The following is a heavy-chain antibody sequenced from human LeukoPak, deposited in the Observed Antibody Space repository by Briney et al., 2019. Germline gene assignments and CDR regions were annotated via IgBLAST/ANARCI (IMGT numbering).Heavy chain of an antibody. J-gene: IGHJ6*03. Sequence: ASVKVSCKASGYTFTSYGISWVRQAPGQGLEWMGWISAYNGNTNYAQKLQGRVTMTTDTSTSTAYTELRSLRSDDTAVYYCARGLYYDFWSGYSSYYYYYMDVWGKGTTVTVSS. CDR2: ISAYNGNT. D-gene: IGHD3-3*01. CDR3: ARGLYYDFWSGYSSYYYYYMDV. V-gene: IGHV1-18*01. CDR1: GYTFTSYG.